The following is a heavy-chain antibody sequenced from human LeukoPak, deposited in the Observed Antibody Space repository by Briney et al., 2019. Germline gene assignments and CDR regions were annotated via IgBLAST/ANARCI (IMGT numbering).Heavy chain of an antibody. V-gene: IGHV3-66*01. Sequence: GGSLRLSCAASGFTVSSNYMSWVRQAPGKGLDWVSVVYSGGSTHYPDSVTGRFTISRDNSKNTLYLHMNSLRAEDTAVYYCATADSGSYYSGFDYWGQGTLVTVSS. CDR1: GFTVSSNY. D-gene: IGHD1-26*01. CDR2: VYSGGST. CDR3: ATADSGSYYSGFDY. J-gene: IGHJ4*02.